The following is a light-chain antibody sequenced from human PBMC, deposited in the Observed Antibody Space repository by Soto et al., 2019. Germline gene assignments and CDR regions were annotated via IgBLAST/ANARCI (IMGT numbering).Light chain of an antibody. Sequence: QSALTQPASVSGSPGQSITISCTGTSSDVSGYNYVSWYQQHPGKAPKLMIYDVSNRPSGVSNRFSGSKSGNTASLTISGLQAEDEADYYCSSYTSSSTYVVFGGGTKVTVL. CDR3: SSYTSSSTYVV. J-gene: IGLJ2*01. CDR1: SSDVSGYNY. V-gene: IGLV2-14*01. CDR2: DVS.